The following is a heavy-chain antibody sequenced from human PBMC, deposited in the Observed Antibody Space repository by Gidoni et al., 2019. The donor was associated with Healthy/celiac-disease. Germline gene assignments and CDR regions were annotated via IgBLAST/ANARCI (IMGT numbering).Heavy chain of an antibody. J-gene: IGHJ3*02. CDR3: ARDQGAFDI. V-gene: IGHV3-64*01. CDR2: ISSNGGST. CDR1: GFTFSSYA. Sequence: VQLVEPGGDLVQPGGSLRLSCAASGFTFSSYAMHWVRQAPGKGLEYVSAISSNGGSTYYANSVKGRFTISRDNSKNTLDLQMGSLRAEDMAVYYCARDQGAFDIWGQGTMVTVSS.